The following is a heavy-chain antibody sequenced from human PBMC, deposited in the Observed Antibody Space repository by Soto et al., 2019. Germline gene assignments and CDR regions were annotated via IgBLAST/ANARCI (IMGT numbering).Heavy chain of an antibody. Sequence: GGSLRLSCAASGFTFSSYGMHWVRQAPGKGLEWVAVISYDGSNKYYADSVKGRFTISRDNSKNTLYLQMNSLRAEDTAMHYCAKDLSNGPFLDYWGQGTLVTVSS. CDR2: ISYDGSNK. D-gene: IGHD2-8*01. CDR1: GFTFSSYG. V-gene: IGHV3-30*18. CDR3: AKDLSNGPFLDY. J-gene: IGHJ4*02.